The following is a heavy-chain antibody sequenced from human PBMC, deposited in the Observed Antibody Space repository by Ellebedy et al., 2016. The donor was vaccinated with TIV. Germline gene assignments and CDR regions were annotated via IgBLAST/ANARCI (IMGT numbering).Heavy chain of an antibody. CDR2: ISYDGSNK. Sequence: GESLKISXAASGFTFSSYGMHWVRQAPGKGLEWVAVISYDGSNKYYADSVKGRFTISRDNSKNTLYLQMNSLRAEDTAVYYCAKDRSSGWADYWGQGTLVTVSS. CDR1: GFTFSSYG. J-gene: IGHJ4*02. D-gene: IGHD6-19*01. V-gene: IGHV3-30*18. CDR3: AKDRSSGWADY.